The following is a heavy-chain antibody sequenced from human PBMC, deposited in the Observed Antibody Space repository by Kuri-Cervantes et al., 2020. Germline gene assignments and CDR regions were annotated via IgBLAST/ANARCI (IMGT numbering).Heavy chain of an antibody. CDR2: INPNSGDT. V-gene: IGHV1-2*02. CDR1: GYTFSDYY. CDR3: SREDY. Sequence: ASVKVSCKASGYTFSDYYVHWVRQAPGQGLEWMGWINPNSGDTHHAQRFQGRITMTWDTSISTLYLELSSLTSDDTAAYYCSREDYWGQGTLVTVSS. J-gene: IGHJ4*02.